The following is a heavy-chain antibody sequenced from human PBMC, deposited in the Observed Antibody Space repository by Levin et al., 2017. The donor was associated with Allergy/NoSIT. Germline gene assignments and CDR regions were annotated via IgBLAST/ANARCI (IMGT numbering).Heavy chain of an antibody. J-gene: IGHJ6*02. Sequence: GGSLRLSCAASGFTFSSYSMNWVRQAPGKGLEWVSSISSSSSYIYYADSVKGRFTISRDNAKNSLYLQMNSLRAEDTAVYYCARVPQPDHHYDFWSGYYTAYYYDGMDVWGQGTTVTVSS. CDR2: ISSSSSYI. CDR3: ARVPQPDHHYDFWSGYYTAYYYDGMDV. D-gene: IGHD3-3*01. V-gene: IGHV3-21*01. CDR1: GFTFSSYS.